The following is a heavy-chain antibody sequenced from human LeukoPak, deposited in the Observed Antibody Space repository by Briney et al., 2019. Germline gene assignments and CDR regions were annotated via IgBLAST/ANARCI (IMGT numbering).Heavy chain of an antibody. CDR3: ARDGTSTDDY. D-gene: IGHD2-2*01. V-gene: IGHV1-18*04. J-gene: IGHJ4*02. Sequence: ASVKVSCKASEYTFTGYYMHWVRQAPGQGLEWMGWISGNNDNPNYGQKFQGRFTVTSDSSTRTAYMELKRLRSDDTAVYYCARDGTSTDDYWGQGTLVTVSS. CDR2: ISGNNDNP. CDR1: EYTFTGYY.